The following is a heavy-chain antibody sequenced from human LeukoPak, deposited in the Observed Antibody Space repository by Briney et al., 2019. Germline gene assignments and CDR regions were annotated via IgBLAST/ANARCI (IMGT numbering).Heavy chain of an antibody. V-gene: IGHV4-59*08. D-gene: IGHD3-10*01. CDR3: ARYRGGPMEDWFDP. Sequence: SETLSLTCTVSGGSISSYYWSWIRQPPGKGLEWIGYIYYSGNTDYNPSLKSRVTISVDTSKNQFSLKLSSVTAADTAVYYCARYRGGPMEDWFDPWGQGTLVTVSS. CDR1: GGSISSYY. CDR2: IYYSGNT. J-gene: IGHJ5*02.